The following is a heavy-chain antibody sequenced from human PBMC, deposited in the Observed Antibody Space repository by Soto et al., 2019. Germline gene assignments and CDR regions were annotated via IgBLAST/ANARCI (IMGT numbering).Heavy chain of an antibody. Sequence: SETLSVTCAVSGGSISSGVYSWSWIRHPPGKGLEWIGYIYHSGSTYYNPSLKSRVTISVDRSKNQFSLKLSSVTAADTAVYYCARTKGAYCGGDCYRVYYFDYWGQGTLVTVSS. CDR2: IYHSGST. CDR3: ARTKGAYCGGDCYRVYYFDY. D-gene: IGHD2-21*02. V-gene: IGHV4-30-2*01. CDR1: GGSISSGVYS. J-gene: IGHJ4*02.